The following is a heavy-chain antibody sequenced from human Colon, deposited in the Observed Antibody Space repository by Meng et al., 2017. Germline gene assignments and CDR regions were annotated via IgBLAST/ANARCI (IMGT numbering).Heavy chain of an antibody. CDR2: IYYSGST. Sequence: KGPGQGLGRPSETLPLTWTVSGGSVSSGSYYWSWIRQPPGKGLEWIGYIYYSGSTNYNPSLKSRVTISVDTSKNQFSLKLSSVTAADTAVYYCARGASDYDFDYWGQGTLVTVSS. D-gene: IGHD3-22*01. V-gene: IGHV4-61*01. CDR3: ARGASDYDFDY. J-gene: IGHJ4*02. CDR1: GGSVSSGSYY.